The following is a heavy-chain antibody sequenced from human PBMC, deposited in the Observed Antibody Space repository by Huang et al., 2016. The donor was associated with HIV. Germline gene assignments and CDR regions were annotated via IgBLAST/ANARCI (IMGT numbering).Heavy chain of an antibody. CDR3: ARDATKNPRGWFDP. CDR1: GGSLSGYY. J-gene: IGHJ5*02. Sequence: QVHLQQWGAGLLKSAETLSLTCAVYGGSLSGYYWSWLRQTSGNGLEWIGEINHLGSPNYNPSLKSRFSISMDASKKQFSPKLRSISDADTAVYFCARDATKNPRGWFDPWGQGTLVTVSS. CDR2: INHLGSP. D-gene: IGHD3-10*01. V-gene: IGHV4-34*02.